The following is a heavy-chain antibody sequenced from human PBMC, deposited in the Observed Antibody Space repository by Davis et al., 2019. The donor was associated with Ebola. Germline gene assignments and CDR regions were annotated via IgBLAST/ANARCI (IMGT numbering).Heavy chain of an antibody. CDR3: ARGNGQNYGSALDY. CDR2: ISYNGVNK. D-gene: IGHD3-10*01. J-gene: IGHJ4*02. V-gene: IGHV3-30-3*01. Sequence: GESLKISCAASGFIFSNYAMRWVRQAPGKGLEWVAVISYNGVNKNCADSVKGRFTVSRDNSKNTLYLEMSSLRVEDTAVYYCARGNGQNYGSALDYWGQRTLVTVSS. CDR1: GFIFSNYA.